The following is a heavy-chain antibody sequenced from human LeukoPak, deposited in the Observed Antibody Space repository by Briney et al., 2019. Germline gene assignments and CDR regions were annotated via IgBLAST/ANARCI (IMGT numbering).Heavy chain of an antibody. V-gene: IGHV3-30-3*01. J-gene: IGHJ3*02. CDR2: ISYDGSNK. CDR1: GLTFSSYA. CDR3: ARDAGPHSGAFDI. Sequence: PGGSLRHSTAASGLTFSSYAMHWDRQAPGKGLERVAVISYDGSNKYYADSVKGRFTISRDNSKNTLYLQMNSLGAEDTAVYYCARDAGPHSGAFDIWGQGTMVTVSS. D-gene: IGHD2-21*01.